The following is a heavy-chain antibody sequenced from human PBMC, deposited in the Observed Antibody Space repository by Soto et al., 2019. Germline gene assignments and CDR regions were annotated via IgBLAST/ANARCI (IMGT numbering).Heavy chain of an antibody. D-gene: IGHD1-7*01. CDR2: INHSGST. CDR3: ARGRSPRYNWNYSGPYYYYGMDV. V-gene: IGHV4-34*01. CDR1: GGSFSGYY. J-gene: IGHJ6*02. Sequence: ASETLSLTCAVYGGSFSGYYWSWIRQPPGKGLEWIGEINHSGSTNYNPSLKSRVTISVVTSKNQFSLKLSSVTAADTAVYYCARGRSPRYNWNYSGPYYYYGMDVWGQGTTVTVSS.